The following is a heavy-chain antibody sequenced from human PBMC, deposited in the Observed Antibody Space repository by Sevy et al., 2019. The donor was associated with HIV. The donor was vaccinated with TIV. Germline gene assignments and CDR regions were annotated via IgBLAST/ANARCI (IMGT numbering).Heavy chain of an antibody. CDR1: GFSFSRSP. Sequence: GGSLRLSCAASGFSFSRSPMHWVRQAPGKGLEWVAVMSYNGNKKYNGDSVKGRFTISRDDSKNTLYLQMNSLRAEDTAVYYCAREGVLMGGAIVSYGMDVLGQGTTVTVSS. D-gene: IGHD3-16*02. CDR3: AREGVLMGGAIVSYGMDV. V-gene: IGHV3-30*04. J-gene: IGHJ6*02. CDR2: MSYNGNKK.